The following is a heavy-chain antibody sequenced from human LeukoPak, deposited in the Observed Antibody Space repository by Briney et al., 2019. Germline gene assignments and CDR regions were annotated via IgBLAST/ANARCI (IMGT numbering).Heavy chain of an antibody. D-gene: IGHD2-21*02. CDR3: ASSHCGGDCYSGNFDY. Sequence: GGSLRLSCAASGFTVSRNYMSGVRHAPGKGLEWGSVIYSGGSTYYAEPVKGRFTISRDNSKNTLYLQMNSLRAEDTAVYYCASSHCGGDCYSGNFDYWGQGTLVTVSS. V-gene: IGHV3-53*01. J-gene: IGHJ4*02. CDR2: IYSGGST. CDR1: GFTVSRNY.